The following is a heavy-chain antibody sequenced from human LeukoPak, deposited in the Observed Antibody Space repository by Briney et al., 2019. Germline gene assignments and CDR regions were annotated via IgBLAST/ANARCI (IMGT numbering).Heavy chain of an antibody. CDR2: INHSGST. J-gene: IGHJ4*01. Sequence: SETLSLTCGVNAWSLSGYYRSWIRQTPTKELEWIGEINHSGSTNYNPSLKSRVTISVDTSKNQCSLTLDSMTAADTAVYYCARRRWSSSSVIGYWGRGTRVTVST. CDR1: AWSLSGYY. V-gene: IGHV4-34*01. D-gene: IGHD6-6*01. CDR3: ARRRWSSSSVIGY.